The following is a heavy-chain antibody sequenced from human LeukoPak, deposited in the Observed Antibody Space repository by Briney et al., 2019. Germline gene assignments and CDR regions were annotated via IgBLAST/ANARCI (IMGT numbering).Heavy chain of an antibody. CDR1: GGSISNNY. D-gene: IGHD6-19*01. J-gene: IGHJ4*02. CDR2: ISYSGST. Sequence: SETLSLTCTVSGGSISNNYWSWIRQPPGKGLEWIGYISYSGSTNYNPSLKSRVTISVDTSKNQFSLKLSSVTAADTAVYYCARDNSGWLVSFDYWGQGTLVTVSS. CDR3: ARDNSGWLVSFDY. V-gene: IGHV4-59*01.